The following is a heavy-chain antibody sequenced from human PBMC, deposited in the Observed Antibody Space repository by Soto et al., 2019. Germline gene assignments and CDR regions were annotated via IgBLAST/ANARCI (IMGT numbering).Heavy chain of an antibody. CDR3: ARDRRISVPIHYYDF. CDR1: GFSFSTYA. V-gene: IGHV3-23*01. CDR2: ISGSGDSS. Sequence: PGGSLRLSCAASGFSFSTYAMTWVRQAPGKGLECVSLISGSGDSSYYADSVKGRFTISRDNSKNTLYLQMNSLRAEDTAVYYCARDRRISVPIHYYDFWGQGTLVTVSS. J-gene: IGHJ4*02. D-gene: IGHD6-19*01.